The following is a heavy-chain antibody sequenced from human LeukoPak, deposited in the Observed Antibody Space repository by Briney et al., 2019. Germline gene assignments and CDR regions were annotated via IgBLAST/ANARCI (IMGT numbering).Heavy chain of an antibody. CDR2: INPGGGNT. Sequence: ASVKVSCKASGYTFTNYYMHWVRQAPGQGLEWMGLINPGGGNTNYAQNFQGRVTMTRDTSTSTVYMELSSLRSEDMAVYYCARLGAPGIAAAGPLDVWGKGTTVTVSS. V-gene: IGHV1-46*01. D-gene: IGHD6-13*01. CDR1: GYTFTNYY. J-gene: IGHJ6*04. CDR3: ARLGAPGIAAAGPLDV.